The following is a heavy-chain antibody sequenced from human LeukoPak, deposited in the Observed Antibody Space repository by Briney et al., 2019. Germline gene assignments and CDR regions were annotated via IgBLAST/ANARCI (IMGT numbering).Heavy chain of an antibody. J-gene: IGHJ6*02. CDR1: GFTFSSYW. CDR2: IKQDGSEK. D-gene: IGHD3-10*01. Sequence: GGSLRLSCAASGFTFSSYWMSWVRQAPGKGLEWVANIKQDGSEKYYVDSVEGRFTISRDNAKNSLYLQMNSLRAEDTAVYYCARDAASSGSYYYYYYGMDVWGQGTTVTVSS. CDR3: ARDAASSGSYYYYYYGMDV. V-gene: IGHV3-7*01.